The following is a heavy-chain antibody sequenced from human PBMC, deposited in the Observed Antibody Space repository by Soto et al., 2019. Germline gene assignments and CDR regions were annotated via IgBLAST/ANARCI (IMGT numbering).Heavy chain of an antibody. CDR2: IKSKTDGGTT. D-gene: IGHD6-19*01. Sequence: EVQLVESGGGLVKPGGSLRLSCAASGFTFSNAWMNWVRQAPGKGLEWVGRIKSKTDGGTTDYAAPVKGRFTISRDDSKNTLYLQMNSLKTEDTAVSYCTTLYSSGWRVFDYWGQGTLVTVSS. V-gene: IGHV3-15*07. J-gene: IGHJ4*02. CDR3: TTLYSSGWRVFDY. CDR1: GFTFSNAW.